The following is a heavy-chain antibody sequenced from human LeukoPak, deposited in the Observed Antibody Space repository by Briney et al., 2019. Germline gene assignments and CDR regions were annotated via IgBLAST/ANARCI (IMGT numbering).Heavy chain of an antibody. D-gene: IGHD5-18*01. CDR2: MNPNSGNT. Sequence: GASVKVSCKASGYTFTSYDINWVRQATGQGLEWMGWMNPNSGNTGYAQKFQGRVTMTRDTSTSTVYMELSSLRSEDTAVYYCVRDEVKYNYGPGAFDIWGQGTMVTVSS. CDR3: VRDEVKYNYGPGAFDI. V-gene: IGHV1-8*01. CDR1: GYTFTSYD. J-gene: IGHJ3*02.